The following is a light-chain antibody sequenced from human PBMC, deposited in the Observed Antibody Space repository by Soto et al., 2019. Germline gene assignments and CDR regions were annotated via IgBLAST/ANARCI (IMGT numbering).Light chain of an antibody. CDR2: DVS. CDR3: SSYRASSFVV. J-gene: IGLJ2*01. Sequence: QSVLTQPVSVSGSPGQSITMSCTGTSSDIGGYNYVSWYQQHPGKAPKLMIYDVSNRPSGVSNRFSGSKSGNTASLTISGLQAEDEADYYCSSYRASSFVVFGGGTKLTVL. V-gene: IGLV2-14*01. CDR1: SSDIGGYNY.